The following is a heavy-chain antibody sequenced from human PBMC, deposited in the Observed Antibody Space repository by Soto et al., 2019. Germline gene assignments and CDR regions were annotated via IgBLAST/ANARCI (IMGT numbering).Heavy chain of an antibody. J-gene: IGHJ3*02. D-gene: IGHD3-3*01. CDR1: GFTFSSYA. V-gene: IGHV3-30-3*01. CDR2: ISYDGSNK. CDR3: ARGRVVTEYFEAFDI. Sequence: GGSLRLSCAASGFTFSSYAMHWVRQAPGKGLEWVAVISYDGSNKYYADSVKGRFTISRDNSKNTLYLQMNSLRAEDTAVYYCARGRVVTEYFEAFDIWGQGTMVTVSS.